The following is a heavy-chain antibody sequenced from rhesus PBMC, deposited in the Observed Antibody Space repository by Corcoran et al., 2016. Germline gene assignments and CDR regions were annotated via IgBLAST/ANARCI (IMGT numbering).Heavy chain of an antibody. J-gene: IGHJ4*01. D-gene: IGHD1-44*01. V-gene: IGHV4-173*01. CDR2: VSDVGII. CDR1: GGSISGNY. CDR3: ARGGPNSPD. Sequence: QVLRRESGPGLVKPSETLSLTCAVSGGSISGNYWSWIRQPPGQRLERIGRVSDVGIIVYNPFLNSRVTIATDTSQNQVSLKLRSVTAADTAVYYCARGGPNSPDWGQGVLVTVSS.